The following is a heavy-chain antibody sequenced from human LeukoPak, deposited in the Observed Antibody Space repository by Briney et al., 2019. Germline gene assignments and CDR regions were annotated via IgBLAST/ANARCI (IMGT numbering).Heavy chain of an antibody. CDR2: IYHSGST. V-gene: IGHV4-38-2*02. CDR3: ARSLPMITFGGVIGLFDY. Sequence: SETLSLTCNVSDYSITSGYYWGWIRQPPGKGLEWIGSIYHSGSTYYNPSLKSRVTISVDTSKNQFSLKLSSVTAADTAVYYCARSLPMITFGGVIGLFDYWGQGTLVTVSS. J-gene: IGHJ4*02. D-gene: IGHD3-16*02. CDR1: DYSITSGYY.